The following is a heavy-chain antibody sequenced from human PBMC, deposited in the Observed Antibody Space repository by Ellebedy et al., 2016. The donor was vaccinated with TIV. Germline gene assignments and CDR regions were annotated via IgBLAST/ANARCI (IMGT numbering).Heavy chain of an antibody. V-gene: IGHV3-74*01. CDR3: AADRSYGLDV. Sequence: GESLKISCAASGFTFSRRWMHWVRHAPGKGLTWVSYMNSYGSNINYADSVKGRFTISRDNGENTLYLKMNSLRAEDTAVYYCAADRSYGLDVWGQGTTVTVSS. CDR2: MNSYGSNI. J-gene: IGHJ6*02. CDR1: GFTFSRRW. D-gene: IGHD3-10*01.